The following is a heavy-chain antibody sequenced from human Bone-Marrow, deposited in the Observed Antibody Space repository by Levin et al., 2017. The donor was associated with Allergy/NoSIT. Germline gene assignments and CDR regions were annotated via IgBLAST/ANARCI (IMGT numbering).Heavy chain of an antibody. CDR1: GHSINSGFY. J-gene: IGHJ4*02. CDR3: EALVVVTNRRSFDD. Sequence: SETLSLTCAVSGHSINSGFYWGWVRQPPGKGLAWIGSIYHGGTTYYNPSLEGRVTVSLVSSKNELSLKLTSVTASDTAIYYCEALVVVTNRRSFDDWGQGILVTVSS. CDR2: IYHGGTT. V-gene: IGHV4-38-2*01. D-gene: IGHD2-21*02.